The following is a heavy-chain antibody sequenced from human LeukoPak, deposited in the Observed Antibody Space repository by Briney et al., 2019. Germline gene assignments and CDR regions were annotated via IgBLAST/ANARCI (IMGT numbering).Heavy chain of an antibody. J-gene: IGHJ4*02. Sequence: SETLSLNCTVSGGSISGYYWSWIRQPDGKGLEWIGRIYTSGSTNYNPSLKSLVTMSVDTSKNQFSLKLSSVTAADTAVYYCARGVGYTSSYIDYWGQGTLVTVSS. D-gene: IGHD6-6*01. V-gene: IGHV4-4*07. CDR2: IYTSGST. CDR1: GGSISGYY. CDR3: ARGVGYTSSYIDY.